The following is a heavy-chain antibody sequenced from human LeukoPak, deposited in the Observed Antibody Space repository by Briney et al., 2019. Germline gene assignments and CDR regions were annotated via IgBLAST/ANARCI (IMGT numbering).Heavy chain of an antibody. D-gene: IGHD3-10*01. CDR3: ARSTPNTMVRGTRASFDP. CDR1: GYTFTSYY. CDR2: INPSGGST. V-gene: IGHV1-46*01. Sequence: ASVKVSCKASGYTFTSYYMHWVRQAPGQGLEWMGIINPSGGSTSYAQKFQGRVTMTRDMSTSTVYMELSSLRSEDTAVYYCARSTPNTMVRGTRASFDPWGQGTLVTVSS. J-gene: IGHJ5*02.